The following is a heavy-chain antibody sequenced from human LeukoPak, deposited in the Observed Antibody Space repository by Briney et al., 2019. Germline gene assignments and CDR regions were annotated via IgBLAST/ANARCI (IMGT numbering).Heavy chain of an antibody. CDR1: GFTFSSYA. D-gene: IGHD6-13*01. CDR2: ISGSGGST. CDR3: AKDSKEQPHRHYYYYYMDV. V-gene: IGHV3-23*01. J-gene: IGHJ6*03. Sequence: GGSLRLSCAASGFTFSSYAMSWVRQAPGKGLEWISAISGSGGSTYYADSVKGRFTISRDNSKNTLYLQMNSLRAEDTAVYYCAKDSKEQPHRHYYYYYMDVWGKGTTVTVSS.